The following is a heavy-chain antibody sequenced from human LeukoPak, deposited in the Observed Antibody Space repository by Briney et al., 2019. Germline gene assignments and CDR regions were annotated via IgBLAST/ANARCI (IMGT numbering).Heavy chain of an antibody. Sequence: PGGSLRLSCAASGFTFSSYWMHWVRQAPGKGLVWVSRINSDGSSTSYADSVKGRFTISRDNAKNSLYLHMNSLRVEDTAVYYCARDRGYSTFDNWGQGTLVTVSS. CDR1: GFTFSSYW. CDR3: ARDRGYSTFDN. J-gene: IGHJ5*02. V-gene: IGHV3-74*01. CDR2: INSDGSST. D-gene: IGHD4-23*01.